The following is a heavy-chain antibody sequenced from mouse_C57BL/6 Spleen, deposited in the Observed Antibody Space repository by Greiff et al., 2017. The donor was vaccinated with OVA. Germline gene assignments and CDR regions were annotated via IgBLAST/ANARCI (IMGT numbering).Heavy chain of an antibody. J-gene: IGHJ4*01. D-gene: IGHD1-1*01. CDR1: GFTFSDYG. V-gene: IGHV5-17*01. Sequence: DVMLVESGGGLVKPGGSLKLSCAASGFTFSDYGMHWVRQAPEKGLEWVAYISSGSSTIYYADTVKGRFTISRDNAKNTLFLQMTSLRSEDTAMYYCAKGYYYGSSHYYAMDYWGQGTSVTVSS. CDR3: AKGYYYGSSHYYAMDY. CDR2: ISSGSSTI.